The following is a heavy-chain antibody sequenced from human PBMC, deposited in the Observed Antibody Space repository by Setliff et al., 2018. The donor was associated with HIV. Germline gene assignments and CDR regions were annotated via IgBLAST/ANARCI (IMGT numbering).Heavy chain of an antibody. Sequence: GGSLRLSCAASGFTFSSYSMNWVRQAPGKGLEWVSYISSSSSYTHYADSVKGRFTISRDNVKNSLYLQMNSLRAEDTAVYYCARDVTAFDIWGQGTMDTVSS. D-gene: IGHD5-18*01. CDR2: ISSSSSYT. J-gene: IGHJ3*02. CDR1: GFTFSSYS. CDR3: ARDVTAFDI. V-gene: IGHV3-21*04.